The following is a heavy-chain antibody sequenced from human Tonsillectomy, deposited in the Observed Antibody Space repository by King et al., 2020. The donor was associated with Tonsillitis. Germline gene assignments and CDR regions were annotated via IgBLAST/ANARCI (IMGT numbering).Heavy chain of an antibody. D-gene: IGHD2/OR15-2a*01. Sequence: VQLVESGGGLVQPGGSLRLPCEASGFTFRRNDMPWFRKAPGKGLEWLSGISGSGVNKYYAASVKGRFTISRDNSKNTLYLQMNSLRVEDTAVYCCAKNSGIYDYWGQGTLVTVSS. CDR2: ISGSGVNK. CDR3: AKNSGIYDY. J-gene: IGHJ4*02. V-gene: IGHV3-23*04. CDR1: GFTFRRND.